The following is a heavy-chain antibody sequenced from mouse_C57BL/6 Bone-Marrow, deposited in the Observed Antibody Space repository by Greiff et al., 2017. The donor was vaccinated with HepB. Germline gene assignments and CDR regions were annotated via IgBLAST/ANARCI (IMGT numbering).Heavy chain of an antibody. CDR3: ARKTTVTSYAMDD. Sequence: VKLMESGAELARPGASVKLSCKASGYTFTSYGISWVKQRTGQGLEWIGEIYPRSGNTYYNEKFKGKATLTADKSSSTAYMELRSLTSEDSAVYFCARKTTVTSYAMDDWGQGTSVTVSS. CDR2: IYPRSGNT. D-gene: IGHD1-1*01. CDR1: GYTFTSYG. J-gene: IGHJ4*01. V-gene: IGHV1-81*01.